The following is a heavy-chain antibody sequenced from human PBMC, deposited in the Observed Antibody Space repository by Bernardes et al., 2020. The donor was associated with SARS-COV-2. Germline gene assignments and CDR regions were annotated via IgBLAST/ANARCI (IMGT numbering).Heavy chain of an antibody. CDR2: ISSNSVNT. CDR1: GYRFTDYG. Sequence: ASVKVSCKSSGYRFTDYGIIWVRQVPGQGLEWMGWISSNSVNTNYAQKFQGRLTMTTDTSTGTAYMELGSLRSDDTAMYYCARDLGVIVLPPNTANFDCWGQGTLVTVSS. V-gene: IGHV1-18*01. D-gene: IGHD1-26*01. CDR3: ARDLGVIVLPPNTANFDC. J-gene: IGHJ4*02.